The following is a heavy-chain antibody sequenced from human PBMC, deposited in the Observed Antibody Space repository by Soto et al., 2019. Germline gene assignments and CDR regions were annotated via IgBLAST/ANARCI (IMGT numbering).Heavy chain of an antibody. V-gene: IGHV4-4*07. CDR1: GGSISPYY. J-gene: IGHJ4*02. CDR2: IYASGST. CDR3: ARGGMVIIPTATAFDY. Sequence: SETLSLTCSVSGGSISPYYWSWIRQPAGKGLEWIGRIYASGSTNYNPSLKSRVTMSVATSKNQFSLKLTSVTAANTATYYCARGGMVIIPTATAFDYWGQGTLVTVSS. D-gene: IGHD1-1*01.